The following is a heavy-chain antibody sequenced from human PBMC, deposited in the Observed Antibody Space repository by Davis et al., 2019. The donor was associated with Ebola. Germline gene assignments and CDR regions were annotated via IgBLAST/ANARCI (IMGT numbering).Heavy chain of an antibody. CDR2: TYYRSKWLY. J-gene: IGHJ6*02. CDR3: ARGPPMDV. Sequence: TLSLTCVISGDTVSSNSVAWNWIRQSPSRGLEWLGRTYYRSKWLYDYSVSVKSRITITPDTSRNQFSLQLDSVTPEDTAVYYCARGPPMDVWGQGTTVTVSS. V-gene: IGHV6-1*01. CDR1: GDTVSSNSVA.